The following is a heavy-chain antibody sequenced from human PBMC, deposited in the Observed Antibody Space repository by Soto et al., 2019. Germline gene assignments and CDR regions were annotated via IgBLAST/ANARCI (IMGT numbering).Heavy chain of an antibody. CDR3: ATELGENPASPFDA. D-gene: IGHD3-10*01. J-gene: IGHJ4*02. CDR2: IIPVFGTG. V-gene: IGHV1-69*01. CDR1: GGTFSSYF. Sequence: QVQLVQSGAEVKKAGSSVKVSCKVSGGTFSSYFINWVRQAPGQGLEWVGGIIPVFGTGSYAEKFQGRVTITADESTSTAYMELSRLRSDDTAVYYCATELGENPASPFDAWGQGTLVTVSS.